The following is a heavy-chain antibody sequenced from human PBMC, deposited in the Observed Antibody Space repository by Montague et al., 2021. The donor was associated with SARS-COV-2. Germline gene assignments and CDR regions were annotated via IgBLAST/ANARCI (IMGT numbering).Heavy chain of an antibody. J-gene: IGHJ4*02. CDR2: INHSGST. CDR3: SRVPSSRYYYGSGIYNYFEY. D-gene: IGHD3-10*01. CDR1: GGSFSGYY. Sequence: SETLSLTCAVSGGSFSGYYCSWIRQPPGQGLEWIGEINHSGSTNYNPSLKIRVTISRDTSKSQFSLQLSSVTAAATAVYYCSRVPSSRYYYGSGIYNYFEYWGQGTLVTVSS. V-gene: IGHV4-34*01.